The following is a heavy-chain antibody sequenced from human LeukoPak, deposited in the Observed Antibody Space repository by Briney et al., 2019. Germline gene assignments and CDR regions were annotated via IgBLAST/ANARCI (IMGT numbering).Heavy chain of an antibody. D-gene: IGHD3-22*01. J-gene: IGHJ4*02. V-gene: IGHV3-23*01. CDR1: GFTFSSYA. Sequence: PGGSLSLSCAASGFTFSSYAMSGVRQAPGRGREGVSGISGSGDNTYYAHSVKGRFTLSRDNSKNTVYVQVNSLGTEDTAAYYCAKGSYYDSSGSFYFDLWGQGTLVTVSS. CDR3: AKGSYYDSSGSFYFDL. CDR2: ISGSGDNT.